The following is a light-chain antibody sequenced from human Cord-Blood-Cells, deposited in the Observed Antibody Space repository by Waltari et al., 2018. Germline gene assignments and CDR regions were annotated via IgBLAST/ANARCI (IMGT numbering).Light chain of an antibody. J-gene: IGKJ2*01. CDR3: QQSYSTPYT. CDR2: AAS. V-gene: IGKV1-39*01. CDR1: QSISSY. Sequence: DIQMTQSPSSLSASVGDRVTITCRASQSISSYLHWYQQKPGKAPKLLIYAASSLQSGVPSRFSGSGSGTDFTLTISSLQPEDFAIYYCQQSYSTPYTFGQGTKLEIK.